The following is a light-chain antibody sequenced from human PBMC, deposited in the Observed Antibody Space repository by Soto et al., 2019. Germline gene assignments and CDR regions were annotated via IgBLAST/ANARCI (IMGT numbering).Light chain of an antibody. Sequence: VLTQPASVSGSPGQSITISCTGTSSDVGDFKYVSWYRQHPGRAPKLLIYEVSHRPSGISNRFSGSKSGNTASLTISGLQAEDEADYYCSSYTSSSTYVFGTGTKVTVL. J-gene: IGLJ1*01. V-gene: IGLV2-14*01. CDR3: SSYTSSSTYV. CDR2: EVS. CDR1: SSDVGDFKY.